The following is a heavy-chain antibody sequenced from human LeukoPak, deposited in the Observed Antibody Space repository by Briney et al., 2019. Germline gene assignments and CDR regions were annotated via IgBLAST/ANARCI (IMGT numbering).Heavy chain of an antibody. Sequence: PGGSLRLSCTASGFTFSSYGMHWVRQAPGKGLEWVAVISYDGSNKYYADSVKGRFTISRDNSKNTLYLQMNSLRAEDTAVYYCAKSSRSFYYYMDVWGKGTTVTVSS. D-gene: IGHD6-6*01. CDR2: ISYDGSNK. CDR1: GFTFSSYG. V-gene: IGHV3-30*18. J-gene: IGHJ6*03. CDR3: AKSSRSFYYYMDV.